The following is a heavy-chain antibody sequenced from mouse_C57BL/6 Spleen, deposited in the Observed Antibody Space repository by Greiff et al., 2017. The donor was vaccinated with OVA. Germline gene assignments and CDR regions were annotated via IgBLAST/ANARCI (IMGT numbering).Heavy chain of an antibody. CDR1: GYSFTDYN. J-gene: IGHJ1*03. Sequence: VQLQQSGPELVKPGASVKISCKASGYSFTDYNMNWVKQSNGKSLEWIGVINPNYGTTSYNQKFKGKATLTVDQSSSTAYMQLNSLTSEDSAIYYCARSSFITTPGYFDVWGTGTTVTVSS. V-gene: IGHV1-39*01. D-gene: IGHD1-1*01. CDR3: ARSSFITTPGYFDV. CDR2: INPNYGTT.